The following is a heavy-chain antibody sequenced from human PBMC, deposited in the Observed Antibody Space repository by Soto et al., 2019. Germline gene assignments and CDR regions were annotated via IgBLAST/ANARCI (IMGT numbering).Heavy chain of an antibody. V-gene: IGHV3-30-3*01. J-gene: IGHJ4*02. D-gene: IGHD1-26*01. Sequence: QVQLVESGGGVVQPGRSLRLSCAASGFTFSSHIMHWVRQTPGKGLEWMTFISHDGNNKYYADSVKGRFTISRDNSENTLCLQMDSLRAEDTAVYYCARDDEGGSDCDLGYWGQGTLVTVSS. CDR1: GFTFSSHI. CDR2: ISHDGNNK. CDR3: ARDDEGGSDCDLGY.